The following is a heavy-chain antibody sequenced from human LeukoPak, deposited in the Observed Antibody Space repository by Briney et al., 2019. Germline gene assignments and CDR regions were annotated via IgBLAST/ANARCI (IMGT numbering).Heavy chain of an antibody. D-gene: IGHD3-3*01. CDR2: ISYDGSSK. J-gene: IGHJ4*02. CDR1: GFTFSSYA. V-gene: IGHV3-30*04. Sequence: PGGSLRLSCAASGFTFSSYAMHWVRQAPGKGLGWVAVISYDGSSKYYADSVKGRFTISRDNSKNTLYLQMNSLRAEDAAVYYCARGEYYDFWSGYYTPPPLFDYWGQGTLVTVSS. CDR3: ARGEYYDFWSGYYTPPPLFDY.